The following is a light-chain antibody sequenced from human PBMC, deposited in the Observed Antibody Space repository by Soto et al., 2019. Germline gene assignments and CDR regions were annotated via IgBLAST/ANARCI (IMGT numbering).Light chain of an antibody. CDR2: EVT. CDR3: ASYRSANTLVV. J-gene: IGLJ1*01. CDR1: SRDIGNYNY. V-gene: IGLV2-14*01. Sequence: QSVLTQPASVSGSPGQSITISCTGTSRDIGNYNYVSWYQHHPGKAPKLMIYEVTSRPSGVSDRFSGSKSGMTASLTISGLQPEDEADYLCASYRSANTLVVFGTATTVTVL.